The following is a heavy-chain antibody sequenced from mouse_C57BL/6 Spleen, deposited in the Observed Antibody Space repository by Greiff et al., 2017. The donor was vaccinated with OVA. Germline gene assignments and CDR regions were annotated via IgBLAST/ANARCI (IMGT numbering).Heavy chain of an antibody. CDR2: ISYDGSN. V-gene: IGHV3-6*01. Sequence: EVKLVESGPGLVKPSQSLSLTCSVTGYSITSGYYWNWIRQFPGNKLEWMGYISYDGSNNYNPSLKNRISITRDTSKNQFFLKLNSVTTEDTATYYCAREGLYYYGSSYGYFDVWGTGTTVTVSS. D-gene: IGHD1-1*01. CDR1: GYSITSGYY. J-gene: IGHJ1*03. CDR3: AREGLYYYGSSYGYFDV.